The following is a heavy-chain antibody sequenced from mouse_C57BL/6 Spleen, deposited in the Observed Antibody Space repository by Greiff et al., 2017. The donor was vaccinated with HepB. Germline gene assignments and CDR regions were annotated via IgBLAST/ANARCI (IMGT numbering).Heavy chain of an antibody. V-gene: IGHV1-80*01. CDR2: IYPGDGDT. Sequence: VQLQQSGAELVKPGASVKISCKASGYAFSSYWMNWVKQRPGKGLEWIGQIYPGDGDTNYNGKFKGKATLTADKSSSTAYMQLSSLTSEDSAVYFCASPNYYGSIAWFAYWGQGTLVTVSA. CDR3: ASPNYYGSIAWFAY. D-gene: IGHD1-1*01. J-gene: IGHJ3*01. CDR1: GYAFSSYW.